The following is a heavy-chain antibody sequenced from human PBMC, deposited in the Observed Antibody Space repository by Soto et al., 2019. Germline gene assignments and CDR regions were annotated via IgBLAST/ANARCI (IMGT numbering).Heavy chain of an antibody. CDR3: ARVAGVGVPAAPFDY. Sequence: LRLSCAASGLTFSSYEMNWVRQAPGKGLECVSYISSSGSIMHYADSVKGRFTISRDNAKNSLYLQMNSLRADDTAVYYCARVAGVGVPAAPFDYWGQGTLVTVSS. CDR1: GLTFSSYE. V-gene: IGHV3-48*03. J-gene: IGHJ4*02. CDR2: ISSSGSIM. D-gene: IGHD2-2*01.